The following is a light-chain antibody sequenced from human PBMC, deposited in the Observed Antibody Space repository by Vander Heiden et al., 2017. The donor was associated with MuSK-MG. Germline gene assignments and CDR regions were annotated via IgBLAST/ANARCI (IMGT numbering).Light chain of an antibody. CDR1: QSIRGW. CDR3: QDINYYLGS. J-gene: IGKJ1*01. CDR2: ETS. Sequence: DIHLTQSPSIVSASVGDRVIITCRASQSIRGWLAWYQQKPGRPPRLLIYETSTLESGVPSRFSGSASETDFTLTIDILHPDDFATYYCQDINYYLGSFGPGTKVDIK. V-gene: IGKV1-5*03.